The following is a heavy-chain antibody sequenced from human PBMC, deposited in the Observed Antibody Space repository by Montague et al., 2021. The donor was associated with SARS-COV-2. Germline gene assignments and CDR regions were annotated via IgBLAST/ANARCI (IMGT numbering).Heavy chain of an antibody. J-gene: IGHJ4*02. V-gene: IGHV2-70*01. Sequence: VKPTQTLTLTCTFSGFSLSTSGMCVSWIRRPPGKALEWLALIDWDDDKYYSTSLKTRLTISKDTSKNQVVLTMTNMDPVDTATYFCARIASSGWFGLGEYYFDYWGQGTLVTVSS. CDR3: ARIASSGWFGLGEYYFDY. CDR2: IDWDDDK. CDR1: GFSLSTSGMC. D-gene: IGHD6-19*01.